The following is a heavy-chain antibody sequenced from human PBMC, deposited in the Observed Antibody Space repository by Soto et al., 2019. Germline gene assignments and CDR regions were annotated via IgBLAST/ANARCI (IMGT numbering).Heavy chain of an antibody. CDR2: ISTYNGNT. CDR3: ARRLYGDYAY. CDR1: GYSFTTSG. V-gene: IGHV1-18*01. D-gene: IGHD4-17*01. Sequence: ASVKVSYKASGYSFTTSGITWVRQAPGQGLEWMGWISTYNGNTNYAQKLQDRVTLTTDTSTSTAYMELRSLRSDDTAVYYCARRLYGDYAYWGQGTLVTVSS. J-gene: IGHJ4*02.